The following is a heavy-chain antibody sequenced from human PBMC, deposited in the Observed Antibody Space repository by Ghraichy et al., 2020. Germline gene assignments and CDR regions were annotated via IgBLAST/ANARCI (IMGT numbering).Heavy chain of an antibody. CDR1: NGSVNNDNYY. Sequence: SETLSLTCSVSNGSVNNDNYYWNWIRQPPGKGLEWIGSIYYSGSTNYNPSLKSRVTISVDTSKNQFSLKLTSVTAADTAVYYCARGSAAVVGIHEIEDWGPGTLVAVSS. CDR3: ARGSAAVVGIHEIED. J-gene: IGHJ4*02. D-gene: IGHD2-21*01. CDR2: IYYSGST. V-gene: IGHV4-61*01.